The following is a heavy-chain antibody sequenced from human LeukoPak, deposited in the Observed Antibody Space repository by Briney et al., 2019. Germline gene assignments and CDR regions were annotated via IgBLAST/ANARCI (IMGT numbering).Heavy chain of an antibody. D-gene: IGHD3-9*01. Sequence: GGSLRLSCAASGFTFSSYAMSWVRQAPGKGLEWVSAISGSGGSTYYADSVKGRFTISRDNSKNTLYLQMNSLRAEDTAVYYCAKDGHGGHDILTGYYKVYYYYGMDVWGQGTTVTVSS. J-gene: IGHJ6*02. CDR2: ISGSGGST. CDR3: AKDGHGGHDILTGYYKVYYYYGMDV. CDR1: GFTFSSYA. V-gene: IGHV3-23*01.